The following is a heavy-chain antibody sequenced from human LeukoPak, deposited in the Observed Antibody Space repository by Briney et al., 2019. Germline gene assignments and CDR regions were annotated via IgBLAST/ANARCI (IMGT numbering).Heavy chain of an antibody. D-gene: IGHD5-18*01. Sequence: PSETLSLTCAVYGGSFSGYYWSWIRQPPGKGLEWIGEINHSGSTNYNPSLKSRVTISVDTSKNQFSLKLSSVTAADTAVYYCARRGYSYGWRLWGQGTLVTVSS. CDR3: ARRGYSYGWRL. CDR2: INHSGST. V-gene: IGHV4-34*01. CDR1: GGSFSGYY. J-gene: IGHJ4*02.